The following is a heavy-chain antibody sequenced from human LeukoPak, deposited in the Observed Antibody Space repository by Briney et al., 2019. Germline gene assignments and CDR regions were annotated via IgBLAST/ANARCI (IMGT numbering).Heavy chain of an antibody. V-gene: IGHV4-31*03. CDR1: GGSISSGGYY. CDR3: ARGWNYYDSSGYNWFDP. Sequence: SQTLSLTCTVSGGSISSGGYYWSWIRQHPGKGLEWIGYIYYSGSTDYNPSLKSRVTISVDMSKNQFSLKLSPVTAADTAVYYCARGWNYYDSSGYNWFDPWGQGTLVTVSS. J-gene: IGHJ5*02. CDR2: IYYSGST. D-gene: IGHD3-22*01.